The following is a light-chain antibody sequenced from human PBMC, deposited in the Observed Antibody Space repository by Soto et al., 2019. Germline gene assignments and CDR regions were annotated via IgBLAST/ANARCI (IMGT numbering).Light chain of an antibody. CDR2: MVS. CDR3: TSPTPGSLYV. V-gene: IGLV2-14*01. Sequence: QSALTQPASVSGSPGQSITISCTGTSSDVDNYNYVSWYQQYPGRVPKLLIYMVSNRPSGVSNRFSGSKSGNTASLTISGLQAEDEADHFCTSPTPGSLYVFGTGTKLTVL. J-gene: IGLJ1*01. CDR1: SSDVDNYNY.